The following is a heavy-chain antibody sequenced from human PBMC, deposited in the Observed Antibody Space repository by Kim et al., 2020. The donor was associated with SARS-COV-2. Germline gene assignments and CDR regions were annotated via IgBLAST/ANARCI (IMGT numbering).Heavy chain of an antibody. CDR1: GFTFSSYS. J-gene: IGHJ6*02. CDR3: ARARRDYYYYGMDV. Sequence: GGSLRLSCAASGFTFSSYSMNWVRQAPGKGLEWVSYISSSSSTIYYADSVKGRFTISRDNAKNSLYLQMNGLRDEDTAVYYCARARRDYYYYGMDVWGQGTTVTVSS. V-gene: IGHV3-48*02. CDR2: ISSSSSTI.